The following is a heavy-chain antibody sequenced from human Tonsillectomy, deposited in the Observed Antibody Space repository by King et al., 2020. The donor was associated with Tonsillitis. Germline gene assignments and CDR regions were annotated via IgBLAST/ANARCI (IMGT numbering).Heavy chain of an antibody. CDR1: GFTFSSYA. V-gene: IGHV3-30-3*01. J-gene: IGHJ6*02. CDR3: ARRDGALDYYYYGMDV. D-gene: IGHD4-17*01. CDR2: IWFDGSYK. Sequence: VQLVESGGGVVQPGRSLRLSCAASGFTFSSYAMNWVRQAPGKGLEWVAGIWFDGSYKYYGDSVKGRFTISRDNSENTLYLHMNSLRAEDTAVYFCARRDGALDYYYYGMDVWGQGTTVTVPS.